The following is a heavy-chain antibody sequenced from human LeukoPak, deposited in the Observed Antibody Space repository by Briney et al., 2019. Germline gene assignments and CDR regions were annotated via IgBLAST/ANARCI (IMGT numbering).Heavy chain of an antibody. Sequence: PGGSLRLSCAASGFTFSSSAMSWVRQAPGKGLEWVSIVSGSGGRTYCADSVKGRFTISRDNSKNTLYLQMNSLRAEDTAVYYCAKAPGRYYDSSGYPFDYWGQGTLVTVSS. CDR1: GFTFSSSA. CDR3: AKAPGRYYDSSGYPFDY. D-gene: IGHD3-22*01. J-gene: IGHJ4*02. V-gene: IGHV3-23*01. CDR2: VSGSGGRT.